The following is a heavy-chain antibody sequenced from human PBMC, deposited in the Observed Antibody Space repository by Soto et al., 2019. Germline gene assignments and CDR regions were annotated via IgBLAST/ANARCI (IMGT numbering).Heavy chain of an antibody. CDR3: ARAPPYYDSSGYYDPFDI. D-gene: IGHD3-22*01. Sequence: QVQLVQSGAEVKKPGSSVKVSCKASGGTFSSYAISWVRQAPGPGLEWMGGIIPIFGTANYAQKFQGRVTITADESTSTAYMELSSLRSEDTAVYYCARAPPYYDSSGYYDPFDIWGQGTMVTVSS. CDR2: IIPIFGTA. J-gene: IGHJ3*02. CDR1: GGTFSSYA. V-gene: IGHV1-69*01.